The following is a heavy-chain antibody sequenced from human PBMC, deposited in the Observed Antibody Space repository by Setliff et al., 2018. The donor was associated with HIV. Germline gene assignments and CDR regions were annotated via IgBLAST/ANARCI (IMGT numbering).Heavy chain of an antibody. CDR2: IYTGDSST. J-gene: IGHJ6*03. V-gene: IGHV3-66*01. Sequence: GGSLRLSCAASGFSVSNNYMNWVRQAPGKGLEWVSVIYTGDSSTYYADSVKGRFTISRDNSKNTLYLQMSSLRADDTAVYYCARGVDSYMDVWGKGTTVTVSS. CDR3: ARGVDSYMDV. D-gene: IGHD5-12*01. CDR1: GFSVSNNY.